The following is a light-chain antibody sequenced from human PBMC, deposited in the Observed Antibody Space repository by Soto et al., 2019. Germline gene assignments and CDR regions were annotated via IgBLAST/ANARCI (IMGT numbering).Light chain of an antibody. CDR3: HSYAGSSAPYV. CDR2: DVS. V-gene: IGLV2-14*01. J-gene: IGLJ1*01. Sequence: QSVLTQPASVSGSPGQSITISCTGTSSDVGAYDYVSWYQQHPGKVPKLMIYDVSNRPSAVSDRFSGSTSGNTASLTISGLQAEDEAEYYCHSYAGSSAPYVFGTGTKLTVL. CDR1: SSDVGAYDY.